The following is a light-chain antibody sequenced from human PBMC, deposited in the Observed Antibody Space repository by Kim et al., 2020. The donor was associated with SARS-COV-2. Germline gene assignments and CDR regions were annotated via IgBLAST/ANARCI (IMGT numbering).Light chain of an antibody. CDR3: QQRSNPYT. J-gene: IGKJ2*01. CDR1: QRVGSY. V-gene: IGKV3-11*01. Sequence: EIVLTQSPATLSLSPGERATLSCRASQRVGSYLAWHQQKPGQAPRLLIYDASNRATGIPARFSGSGSGTDFTLTISSLEPEDFAVYYCQQRSNPYTFGQGTKLEI. CDR2: DAS.